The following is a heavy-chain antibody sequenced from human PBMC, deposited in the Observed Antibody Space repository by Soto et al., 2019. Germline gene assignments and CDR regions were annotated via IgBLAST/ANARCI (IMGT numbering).Heavy chain of an antibody. V-gene: IGHV1-3*05. D-gene: IGHD3-10*01. Sequence: QVQLVQSGAEEKKPGASVKVSCKASGYTFTSYAMHWVRQAPGQRLEWMGWINAGNGNTKYSQKFQGRVTITRDTSASTAYMELSSLRSEDTAVYYFARVTMVRGVELGYWGQGTRDTVSS. CDR3: ARVTMVRGVELGY. CDR2: INAGNGNT. J-gene: IGHJ4*02. CDR1: GYTFTSYA.